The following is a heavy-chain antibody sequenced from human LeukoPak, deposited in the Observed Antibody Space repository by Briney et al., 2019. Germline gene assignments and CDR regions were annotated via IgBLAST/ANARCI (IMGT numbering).Heavy chain of an antibody. D-gene: IGHD3-3*01. CDR2: ISGSGGST. J-gene: IGHJ6*03. CDR1: GFTFSSYA. CDR3: AKRNYDFWSGSKYYYYYMDV. Sequence: GALRLSCAASGFTFSSYAMSWVRQAPGKGLEWVSAISGSGGSTYYADSVKGRFTISRDNSKNTLYLQMNSLRAEDTAVYYCAKRNYDFWSGSKYYYYYMDVWGKGTTVTVSS. V-gene: IGHV3-23*01.